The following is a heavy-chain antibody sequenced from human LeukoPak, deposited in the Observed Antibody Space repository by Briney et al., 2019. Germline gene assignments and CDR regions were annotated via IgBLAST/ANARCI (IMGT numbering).Heavy chain of an antibody. J-gene: IGHJ6*02. Sequence: MPGGSLRLSCAASGFTFSNARMSWVRQAPRKGLEWVGRIKSKTDGGTTDYAAPVKGRFTISRDDSKNTLYLQMNSLKTEDTAVYYCTTGCSSTSCYGVWGQGTTVTVSS. CDR1: GFTFSNAR. D-gene: IGHD2-2*01. V-gene: IGHV3-15*01. CDR2: IKSKTDGGTT. CDR3: TTGCSSTSCYGV.